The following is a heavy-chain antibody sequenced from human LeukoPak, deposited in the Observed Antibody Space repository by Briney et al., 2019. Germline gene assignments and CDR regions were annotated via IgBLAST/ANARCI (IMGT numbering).Heavy chain of an antibody. J-gene: IGHJ5*02. Sequence: SVKVPCRASGYTFTGYYMHWVRQAPGQGLEWMGWINPNSGGTNYAQKFQGWVTMTRDTSISTAYMELSRLRSDDTAVYYCARDSLDYGSGFDPWGQGTLVTVSS. D-gene: IGHD3-10*01. CDR3: ARDSLDYGSGFDP. V-gene: IGHV1-2*04. CDR1: GYTFTGYY. CDR2: INPNSGGT.